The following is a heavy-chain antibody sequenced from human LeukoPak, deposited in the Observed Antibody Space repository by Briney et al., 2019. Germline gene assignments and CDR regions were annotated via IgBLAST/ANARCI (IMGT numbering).Heavy chain of an antibody. Sequence: ASVKVSCKASGGTFSSYAISWVRQAPGQGLEWMGGIIPIFGTANYAQKFQGRVTITADKSTSTAYMELSSLRSEDTAVYYCARASRSMVRGVISRSNCFDYWGQGTLVTVSS. CDR1: GGTFSSYA. CDR3: ARASRSMVRGVISRSNCFDY. D-gene: IGHD3-10*01. V-gene: IGHV1-69*06. J-gene: IGHJ4*02. CDR2: IIPIFGTA.